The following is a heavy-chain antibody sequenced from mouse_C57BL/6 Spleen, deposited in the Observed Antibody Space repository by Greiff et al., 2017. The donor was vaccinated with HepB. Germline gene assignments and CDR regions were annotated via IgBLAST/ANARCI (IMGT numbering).Heavy chain of an antibody. Sequence: LVESGAELARPGASVKLSCKASGYTFTSYGISWVKQRTGQGLEWIGEIYPRSGNTYYNEKFKGKATLTADKSSSTAYMELRSLTSEDSAVYFCARGGGPSMDYWGQGTSVTVSS. V-gene: IGHV1-81*01. CDR2: IYPRSGNT. CDR1: GYTFTSYG. CDR3: ARGGGPSMDY. J-gene: IGHJ4*01.